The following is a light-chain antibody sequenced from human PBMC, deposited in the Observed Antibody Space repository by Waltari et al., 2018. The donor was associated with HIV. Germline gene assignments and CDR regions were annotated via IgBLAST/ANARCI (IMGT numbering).Light chain of an antibody. CDR2: DVA. V-gene: IGLV2-14*03. Sequence: QSVLTQPASLSGSPGQSITISCAGSSSDIGAFNYVSWYRHHPGEAPKLIIYDVAKRPSGVSARFSASKAGEAASLTISGLQAEDEALYYCSSYTITNTWVFGGGTTLPVL. CDR1: SSDIGAFNY. CDR3: SSYTITNTWV. J-gene: IGLJ3*02.